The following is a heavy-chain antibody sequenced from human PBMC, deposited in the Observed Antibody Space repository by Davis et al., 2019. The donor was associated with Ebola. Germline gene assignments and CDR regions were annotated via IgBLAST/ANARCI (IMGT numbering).Heavy chain of an antibody. CDR2: ISSSSSYI. CDR1: GFTFSSYS. D-gene: IGHD5-24*01. V-gene: IGHV3-21*01. Sequence: GESLKISCAASGFTFSSYSMNWVRQAPGKGLEWVSSISSSSSYIYYADSVKGRFTISRDNAKNSLYLQMNSLRAEDTAVYYCAREMATIGGYYYYGMDVWGQGTTVTVSS. CDR3: AREMATIGGYYYYGMDV. J-gene: IGHJ6*02.